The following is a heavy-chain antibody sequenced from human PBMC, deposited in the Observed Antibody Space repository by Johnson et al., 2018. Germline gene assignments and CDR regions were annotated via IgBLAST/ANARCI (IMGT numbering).Heavy chain of an antibody. V-gene: IGHV3-30*03. CDR2: ISYDGSDK. Sequence: QVQLQESGGGVVQPGRSLRLSCGASGFTFSSSGMHWVRQAPGKGLEWVAIISYDGSDKYYADSVKGRFTISRDHSKNTLYLQMNSLRAEDTAVYYCATNVHDYYHGMDVWGQGTMVTVSS. J-gene: IGHJ6*02. D-gene: IGHD3-16*01. CDR1: GFTFSSSG. CDR3: ATNVHDYYHGMDV.